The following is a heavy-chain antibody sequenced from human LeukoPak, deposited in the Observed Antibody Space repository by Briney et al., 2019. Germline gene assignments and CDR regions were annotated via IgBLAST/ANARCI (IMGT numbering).Heavy chain of an antibody. CDR3: ARAGYGDSDFDY. V-gene: IGHV4-38-2*02. D-gene: IGHD4-17*01. CDR2: IYHSGNT. Sequence: PSETLSLSCTVSGYSISTSYYWGWIRQPPGKGLEWIGSIYHSGNTYYNPSLKSRVTISVDTSKNQFSLKLNSVTAADTAVYYCARAGYGDSDFDYWGQGTLVTVSS. CDR1: GYSISTSYY. J-gene: IGHJ4*02.